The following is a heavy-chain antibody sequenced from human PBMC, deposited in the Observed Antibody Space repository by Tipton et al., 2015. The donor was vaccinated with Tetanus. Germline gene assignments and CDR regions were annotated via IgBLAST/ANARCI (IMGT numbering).Heavy chain of an antibody. CDR1: GFTFSSYA. V-gene: IGHV3-23*01. CDR3: ARGRERCRGTNCHRATDY. D-gene: IGHD2-2*01. J-gene: IGHJ4*02. CDR2: IGDTEFVT. Sequence: SLRLSCAASGFTFSSYAMNWVRQAPGKGLEWVSAIGDTEFVTYYADSLKGRFTISRDNSKNTLSLQMISLRAEDTAIYYCARGRERCRGTNCHRATDYWGQGTLVTVSS.